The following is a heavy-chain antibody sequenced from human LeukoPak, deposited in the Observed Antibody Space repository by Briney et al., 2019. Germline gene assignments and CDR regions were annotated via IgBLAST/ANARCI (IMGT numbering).Heavy chain of an antibody. CDR2: ISAYNGNT. D-gene: IGHD2-2*01. CDR3: ARDNNIVVVPAASFDY. J-gene: IGHJ4*02. Sequence: ASVKVSCKASGYTFTSYGISWVRQAPGQGLEWMGWISAYNGNTNYAQKLQGRVTMTTDTSTSTAYMELRSLRSDDTAVYYCARDNNIVVVPAASFDYWGQGTLVTVSS. V-gene: IGHV1-18*04. CDR1: GYTFTSYG.